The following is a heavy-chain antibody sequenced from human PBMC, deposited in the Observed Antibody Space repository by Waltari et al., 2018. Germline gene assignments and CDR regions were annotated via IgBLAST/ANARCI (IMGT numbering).Heavy chain of an antibody. CDR1: GGSISSHY. V-gene: IGHV4-59*11. CDR3: AKYSSSFSDSGGHAFDI. J-gene: IGHJ3*02. Sequence: PSETLSLTCTVSGGSISSHYWSWIRQPPGKGLEWIGYIYYSGSTNYNPSLKSRVTISVDTSKNQFSLKLSSVTAADTAVYYCAKYSSSFSDSGGHAFDIWGQGTMVTVSS. CDR2: IYYSGST. D-gene: IGHD6-13*01.